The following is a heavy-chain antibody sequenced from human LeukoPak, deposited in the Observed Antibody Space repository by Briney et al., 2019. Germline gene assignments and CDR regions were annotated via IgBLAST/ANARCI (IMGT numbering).Heavy chain of an antibody. CDR3: ARATKRGYYSLAHFDY. Sequence: ASVKVSCKASGYTFTGYYMHWVRQAPGQGLEWMGWINPNSGGTNYAQKFQGRVTMTRDTSISTAYMELSRLRSDDTAVYYCARATKRGYYSLAHFDYWGQGTLVTVSS. CDR2: INPNSGGT. J-gene: IGHJ4*02. CDR1: GYTFTGYY. V-gene: IGHV1-2*02. D-gene: IGHD3-22*01.